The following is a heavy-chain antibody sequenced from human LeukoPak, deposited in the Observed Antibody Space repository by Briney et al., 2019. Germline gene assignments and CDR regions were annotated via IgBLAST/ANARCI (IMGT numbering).Heavy chain of an antibody. J-gene: IGHJ4*02. D-gene: IGHD7-27*01. CDR1: GGSISSGSYS. CDR3: ARFSPRAMGNYLDF. CDR2: IYPRGST. V-gene: IGHV4-30-2*01. Sequence: SQTLSLTCAVSGGSISSGSYSWSWIRQPPGKGLEWIGYIYPRGSTYYNPSLKSRVILSLDKSANQFSLNLSSVTAADTAVYYCARFSPRAMGNYLDFWGQGTLVTVSS.